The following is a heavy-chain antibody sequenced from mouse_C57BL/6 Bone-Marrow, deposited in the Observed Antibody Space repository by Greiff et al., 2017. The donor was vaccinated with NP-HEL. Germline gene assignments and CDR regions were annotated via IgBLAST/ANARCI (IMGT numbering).Heavy chain of an antibody. CDR3: ARGGIYYDYAWFAY. D-gene: IGHD2-4*01. J-gene: IGHJ3*01. CDR2: INPGSGGT. V-gene: IGHV1-54*01. Sequence: VQLQESRAELVRPGTSVKVSCKASGYAFTNYLIEWVKQRPGQGLEWIGVINPGSGGTNYNEKFKGKATLTADKSSSTAYMQLSSLTSEDSAVYFCARGGIYYDYAWFAYWGQGTLVTVSA. CDR1: GYAFTNYL.